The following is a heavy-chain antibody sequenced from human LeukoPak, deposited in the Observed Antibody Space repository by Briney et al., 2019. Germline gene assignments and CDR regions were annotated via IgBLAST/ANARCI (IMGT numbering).Heavy chain of an antibody. Sequence: GAGGSLRLSCAASGFTFDDYGMSWVRQAPGKGLEWVSGINWNGGSTGYADSVKGRFTISRDNAKNSLYLQMNSLRAEDTALYHCARGGAATPVDFWGQGLLVAVSS. CDR1: GFTFDDYG. CDR3: ARGGAATPVDF. D-gene: IGHD2-15*01. J-gene: IGHJ4*02. V-gene: IGHV3-20*01. CDR2: INWNGGST.